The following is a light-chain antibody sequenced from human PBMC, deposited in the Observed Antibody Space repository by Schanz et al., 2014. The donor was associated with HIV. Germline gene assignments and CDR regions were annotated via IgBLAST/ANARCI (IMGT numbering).Light chain of an antibody. CDR2: GNN. V-gene: IGLV1-44*01. CDR3: AAWDDSLNGPL. J-gene: IGLJ2*01. CDR1: SSNIGSNT. Sequence: QSVLTQPPSASGTPGQRVAISCSGSSSNIGSNTVNWYQHLPGTAPKLLIYGNNQRPSGVPDRFSGSESGTSASLAISGLQSEDEADYYCAAWDDSLNGPLFGGGTKLTVL.